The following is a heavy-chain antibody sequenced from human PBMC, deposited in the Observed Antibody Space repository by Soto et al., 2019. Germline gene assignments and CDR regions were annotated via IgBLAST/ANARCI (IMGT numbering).Heavy chain of an antibody. V-gene: IGHV3-53*01. CDR2: IYSGGKT. Sequence: SCAASGLSVGTNFMSWVRQAPGKGLEWLAVIYSGGKTFYADSVKGRFTISKDNSKNTLSLQMNSLRAEDTAVYYCTRDAPGERPYYFYYYGMDVWGQGTTVTVSS. CDR3: TRDAPGERPYYFYYYGMDV. J-gene: IGHJ6*02. CDR1: GLSVGTNF.